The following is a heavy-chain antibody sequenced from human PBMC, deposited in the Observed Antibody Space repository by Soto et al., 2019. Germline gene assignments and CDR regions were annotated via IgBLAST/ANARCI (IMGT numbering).Heavy chain of an antibody. D-gene: IGHD2-2*01. CDR1: GGSVSSGSYY. CDR3: ARDLVVPAAGTYYFDY. Sequence: KTSETLSLTCTVSGGSVSSGSYYWSWIRQPPGKGLEWIGYIYYSGSTNYNPSLKSRVTISVDTSKNQFSLKLSSVTAADTAVYYCARDLVVPAAGTYYFDYWGQGTLVTVSS. J-gene: IGHJ4*02. CDR2: IYYSGST. V-gene: IGHV4-61*01.